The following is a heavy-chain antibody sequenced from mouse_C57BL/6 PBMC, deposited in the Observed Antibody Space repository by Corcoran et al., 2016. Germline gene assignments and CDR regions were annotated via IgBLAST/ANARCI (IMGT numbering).Heavy chain of an antibody. CDR1: GYSISSGYY. J-gene: IGHJ4*01. D-gene: IGHD1-1*02. CDR3: ASYCSGGSCYPEYNWFDP. CDR2: IYHSGST. V-gene: IGHV3-2*02. Sequence: VQLQESGPGLVKPSEPLSLTCAVSGYSISSGYYWGWIRQPPGKGLEWIGRIYHSGSTYYNPSLNGRVTISVDTYKNQFSLKLSSVTAADTAVYYCASYCSGGSCYPEYNWFDPWGQGTLVTVSS.